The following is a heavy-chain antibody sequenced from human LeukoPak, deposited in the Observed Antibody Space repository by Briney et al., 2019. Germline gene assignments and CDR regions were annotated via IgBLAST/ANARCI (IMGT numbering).Heavy chain of an antibody. CDR3: AKFNTSPGHALDI. Sequence: PGGSLRLSCAASGFTISNYWMTWVRQAPGKGLEWVANIKQDGGEKYYAGSVKGRFTISRDNAENSLYLQVNSLRAEDTAVYYCAKFNTSPGHALDIWGRGTMVTVSS. V-gene: IGHV3-7*01. D-gene: IGHD2-2*01. J-gene: IGHJ3*02. CDR2: IKQDGGEK. CDR1: GFTISNYW.